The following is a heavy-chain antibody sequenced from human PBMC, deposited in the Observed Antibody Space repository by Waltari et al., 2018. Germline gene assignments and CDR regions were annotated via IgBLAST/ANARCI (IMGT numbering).Heavy chain of an antibody. CDR3: ARRGIAAAGSDAFDI. D-gene: IGHD6-13*01. J-gene: IGHJ3*02. Sequence: QVQLQESGPGLVKPSETLSLTCTVSGGSISSYYWSWIRQPPGKGLEWIGYIYYSGSTNYNPSLKSRVTISVDTSKNQFSLKLSSVTAADTAVYYCARRGIAAAGSDAFDIWGQGTMVTVSS. V-gene: IGHV4-59*01. CDR1: GGSISSYY. CDR2: IYYSGST.